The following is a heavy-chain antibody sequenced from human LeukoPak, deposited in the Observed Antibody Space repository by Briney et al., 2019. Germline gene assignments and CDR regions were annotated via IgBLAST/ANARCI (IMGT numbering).Heavy chain of an antibody. D-gene: IGHD6-19*01. Sequence: GGSLRLSCAASGFTVSSNYMSWVRRAPGKGLEWVSVIYSGGSTYYADSVKGRFTISRDNSKNTLYLQMNSLRAEDTAVYYCARDSGSASGWSFDYWGQGTLVTVSS. CDR1: GFTVSSNY. CDR2: IYSGGST. V-gene: IGHV3-53*01. CDR3: ARDSGSASGWSFDY. J-gene: IGHJ4*02.